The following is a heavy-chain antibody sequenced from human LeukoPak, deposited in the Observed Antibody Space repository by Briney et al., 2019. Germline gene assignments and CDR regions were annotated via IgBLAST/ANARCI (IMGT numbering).Heavy chain of an antibody. J-gene: IGHJ4*02. CDR1: GASISSYY. CDR2: IYYSGST. CDR3: ARTPLTMIVVVMITQEFDY. D-gene: IGHD3-22*01. V-gene: IGHV4-59*01. Sequence: SETLSLTCAVSGASISSYYWSWIRQPPGKGLEWIGSIYYSGSTNYNPSLKSRVTISLDTSMNQFSLKLSSVTAADTAVYYCARTPLTMIVVVMITQEFDYWGQGTLVTVSS.